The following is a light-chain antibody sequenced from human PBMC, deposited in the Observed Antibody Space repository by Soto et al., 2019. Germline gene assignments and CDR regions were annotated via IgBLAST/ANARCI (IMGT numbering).Light chain of an antibody. J-gene: IGLJ2*01. V-gene: IGLV2-11*01. CDR2: DLI. CDR1: NSDVGGYDY. CDR3: CSYAVSYTVI. Sequence: QSVLTQPRSVSGFPGQSVTIYCTGTNSDVGGYDYVSWYRQHPGKAPKLLIYDLIKRPSGVPDRFSGSKSGNTAYLTISGIQAEDEADYHCCSYAVSYTVILGGGTKVTVL.